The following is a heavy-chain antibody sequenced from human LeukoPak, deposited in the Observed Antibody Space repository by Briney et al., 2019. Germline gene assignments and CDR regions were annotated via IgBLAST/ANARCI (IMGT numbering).Heavy chain of an antibody. V-gene: IGHV1-69*05. CDR1: GGTFSSYA. Sequence: EASVKVSCKASGGTFSSYAISWVRQAPGQGLEWMGGIIPIFGTANYAQKFQGRVTITTDEPTSTAYMELSSLRSEDTAVYYCASGPYSSSSDYWGQGTLVTVSS. CDR3: ASGPYSSSSDY. CDR2: IIPIFGTA. J-gene: IGHJ4*02. D-gene: IGHD6-6*01.